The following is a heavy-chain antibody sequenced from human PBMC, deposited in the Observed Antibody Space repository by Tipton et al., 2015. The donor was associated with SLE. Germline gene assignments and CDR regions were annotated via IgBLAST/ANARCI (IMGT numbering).Heavy chain of an antibody. J-gene: IGHJ4*02. CDR3: ARDQNTIVRGPTDFDY. CDR1: GFTFSSYW. D-gene: IGHD3-10*01. Sequence: SLRLSCAASGFTFSSYWMHWVRQAPGKGLVWVSRINSDGSSTSYADSVKGRFTISRDNAKNTLYLQMNSLRAEDTAVYYCARDQNTIVRGPTDFDYWGQGTLVTVSS. V-gene: IGHV3-74*01. CDR2: INSDGSST.